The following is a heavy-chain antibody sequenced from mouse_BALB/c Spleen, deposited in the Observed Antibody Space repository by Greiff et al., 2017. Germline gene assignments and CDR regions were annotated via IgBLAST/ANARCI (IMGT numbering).Heavy chain of an antibody. J-gene: IGHJ2*01. CDR2: ISSGSSTI. V-gene: IGHV5-17*02. Sequence: EVKLMESGGGLVQPGGSRKLSCAASGFTFSSFGMHWVRQAPEKGLEWVAYISSGSSTIYYADTVKGRFTISRDNPKNTLFLQMTSLRSEDTAMYYCAREGAYGNLDYWGQGTTLTVSS. D-gene: IGHD2-1*01. CDR3: AREGAYGNLDY. CDR1: GFTFSSFG.